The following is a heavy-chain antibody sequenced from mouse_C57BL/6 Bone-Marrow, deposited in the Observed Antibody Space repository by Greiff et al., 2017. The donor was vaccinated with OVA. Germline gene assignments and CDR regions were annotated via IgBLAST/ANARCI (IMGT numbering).Heavy chain of an antibody. V-gene: IGHV1-62-2*01. Sequence: QVQLQQSGAELVKPGASVKLSCKASGYTFTEYTIHWVKQRSGQGLEWLGWFYPGSGSIKYNEKFKDKATLTADKSSSTVYMELSRLTSENSAVYFCARDEEAPYDYDEGYAMDYWGQGTSVTVSS. J-gene: IGHJ4*01. CDR1: GYTFTEYT. CDR2: FYPGSGSI. CDR3: ARDEEAPYDYDEGYAMDY. D-gene: IGHD2-4*01.